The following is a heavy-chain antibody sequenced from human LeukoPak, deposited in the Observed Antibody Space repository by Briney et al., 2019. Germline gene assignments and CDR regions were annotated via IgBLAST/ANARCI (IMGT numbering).Heavy chain of an antibody. CDR3: ARGRLRRLGIGVYFDY. D-gene: IGHD7-27*01. V-gene: IGHV4-39*01. Sequence: PSETLSLTCTVSGGSISSSSYYWGWIRQPPGKGLEWIGSIYYSGSTYYNPSLKSRVTISVDTSKNQFSLKLSSVTAADTAVYYCARGRLRRLGIGVYFDYWGQGTLVTVSS. CDR1: GGSISSSSYY. CDR2: IYYSGST. J-gene: IGHJ4*02.